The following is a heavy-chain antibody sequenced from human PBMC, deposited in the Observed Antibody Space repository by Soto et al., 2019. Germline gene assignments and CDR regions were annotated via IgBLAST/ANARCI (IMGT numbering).Heavy chain of an antibody. D-gene: IGHD2-15*01. J-gene: IGHJ4*02. V-gene: IGHV3-53*01. CDR2: IYGGGST. CDR1: GFTVNSNY. Sequence: GGSLRLSCAASGFTVNSNYMSWVRQAPGKGLEWVSVIYGGGSTYYADSVKGRFTISRDNSKNTVYLQMNSLRGEDTAMYYCARVGLSAAFDSWGQGTLVTVSS. CDR3: ARVGLSAAFDS.